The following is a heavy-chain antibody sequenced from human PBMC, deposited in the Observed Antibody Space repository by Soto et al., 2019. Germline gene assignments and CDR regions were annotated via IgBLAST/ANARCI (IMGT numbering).Heavy chain of an antibody. J-gene: IGHJ4*02. CDR2: IYYRGNT. V-gene: IGHV4-39*01. CDR3: ARLEGLATISYYFDF. D-gene: IGHD3-9*01. Sequence: PSETLSLTCSVSGDSINSDKYYWGWIRQPPGKGLERIGSIYYRGNTYYNPSLQTRVTISLDKSKSQFSLRLNSVTAADSAVYFCARLEGLATISYYFDFWAQGAQVTVSS. CDR1: GDSINSDKYY.